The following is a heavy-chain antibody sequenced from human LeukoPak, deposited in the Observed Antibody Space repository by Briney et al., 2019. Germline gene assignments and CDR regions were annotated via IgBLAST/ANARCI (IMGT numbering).Heavy chain of an antibody. CDR3: AKDVRPAQNYFDY. CDR2: ISGSGGST. V-gene: IGHV3-23*01. CDR1: GFTFSSYA. Sequence: GGSLRLSCAASGFTFSSYAMSWVRQAPGKGLEWVSAISGSGGSTYYADSVKGRFTISRDNSKDTLYLQMNSLRAEDTAVYYCAKDVRPAQNYFDYWGQGTLVTVSS. J-gene: IGHJ4*02.